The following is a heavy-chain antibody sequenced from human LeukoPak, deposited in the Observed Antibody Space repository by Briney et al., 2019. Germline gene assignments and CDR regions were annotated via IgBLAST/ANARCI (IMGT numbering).Heavy chain of an antibody. D-gene: IGHD7-27*01. V-gene: IGHV3-43*01. CDR1: GFTFDDYT. J-gene: IGHJ4*02. CDR2: ISWDGGST. CDR3: AKDWGLSGEYYFDY. Sequence: GGSLRLSCAASGFTFDDYTMHWVRQAPGKGLEWVSLISWDGGSTYYADSVKGRFTISRDNSKNSLYLQMSSLRTEDTALYYCAKDWGLSGEYYFDYWGQGTLVTVSS.